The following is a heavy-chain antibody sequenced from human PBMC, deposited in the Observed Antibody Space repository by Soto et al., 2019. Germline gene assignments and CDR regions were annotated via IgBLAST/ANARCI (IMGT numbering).Heavy chain of an antibody. CDR3: AREGGSLNWFDP. CDR2: ISSSSSTI. CDR1: GFTFSSYS. Sequence: EVQLVESGGGLVQPGGSLRLSCAASGFTFSSYSMNWVRQAPGKGLEWVSYISSSSSTIYYADSVKGRFTISRDNAKNSLYLPMNSLRDEGTAVYYCAREGGSLNWFDPWGQGTLVTVSS. D-gene: IGHD1-26*01. J-gene: IGHJ5*02. V-gene: IGHV3-48*02.